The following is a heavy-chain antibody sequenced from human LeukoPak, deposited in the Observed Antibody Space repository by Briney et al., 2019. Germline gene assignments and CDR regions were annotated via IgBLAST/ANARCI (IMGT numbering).Heavy chain of an antibody. Sequence: GGSLRLSCAASGFTFDDYAMHWVWQAPGKGLEWVSGISWNSNNIGYADSVKGRFTISRDNAKNSLYLQMNSLRAEDTALYYCAKDIAGVVGATTGFDYWGQGTLVTVSS. V-gene: IGHV3-9*01. D-gene: IGHD1-26*01. CDR2: ISWNSNNI. CDR1: GFTFDDYA. CDR3: AKDIAGVVGATTGFDY. J-gene: IGHJ4*02.